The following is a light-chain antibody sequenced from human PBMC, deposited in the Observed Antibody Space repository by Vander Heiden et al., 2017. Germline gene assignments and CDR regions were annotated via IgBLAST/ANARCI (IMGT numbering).Light chain of an antibody. J-gene: IGKJ1*01. V-gene: IGKV1-5*03. Sequence: DIQMTQSPSTLSASIGDRVTITCRASQSVSSSLAWYQQKPGKAPKLLIYETSTLESGVPSRFSGSGSGTEFTLTITSLQPDDFATYYCQLYNTFFPTFGPGTKVDNK. CDR3: QLYNTFFPT. CDR1: QSVSSS. CDR2: ETS.